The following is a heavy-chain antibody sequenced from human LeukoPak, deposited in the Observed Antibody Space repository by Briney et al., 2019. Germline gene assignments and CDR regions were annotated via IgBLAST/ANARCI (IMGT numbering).Heavy chain of an antibody. CDR1: GFTFSSYE. V-gene: IGHV3-48*03. Sequence: QPGGSLRLSCAASGFTFSSYEMNWVRQAPGKGLEWVSYISSSGSTRYYADSVKGRFTVSRDNAKNSLYLQMNSLRAEDTAVYYCARDNYDSSGPYYFDYWGQGTLVTVSS. J-gene: IGHJ4*02. CDR2: ISSSGSTR. D-gene: IGHD3-22*01. CDR3: ARDNYDSSGPYYFDY.